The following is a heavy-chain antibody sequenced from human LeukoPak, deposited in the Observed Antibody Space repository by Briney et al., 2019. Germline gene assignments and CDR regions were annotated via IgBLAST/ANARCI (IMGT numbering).Heavy chain of an antibody. V-gene: IGHV3-23*01. J-gene: IGHJ4*02. D-gene: IGHD5-18*01. CDR3: AKDNGYHYLYY. CDR1: GFSFSRYA. Sequence: GGSLRLSCAASGFSFSRYAMSWVRQAPGKGLEWVSTISVNDDSTHYADSVKGRFTISRDNSKNTLYLQMNSLRAEDTAIYYCAKDNGYHYLYYWGQGTLVTVSS. CDR2: ISVNDDST.